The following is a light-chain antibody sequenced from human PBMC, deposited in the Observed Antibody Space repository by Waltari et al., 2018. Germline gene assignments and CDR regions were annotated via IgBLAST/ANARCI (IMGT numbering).Light chain of an antibody. J-gene: IGKJ4*01. CDR1: QGMSSY. Sequence: IQLTQSPSSLSASVGARVTITCRASQGMSSYLAWYQQKPGKAPKLLIYSASTLQSGVPSRFSGSESGTDFTLTINSLQPEDFATYYCQQLNSYPLLTFGGGTKVEIK. CDR3: QQLNSYPLLT. CDR2: SAS. V-gene: IGKV1-9*01.